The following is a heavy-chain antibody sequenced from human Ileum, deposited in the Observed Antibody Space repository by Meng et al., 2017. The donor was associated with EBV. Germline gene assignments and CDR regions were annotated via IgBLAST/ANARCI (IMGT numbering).Heavy chain of an antibody. Sequence: VRRHLSGYGSVRPSKTLSITSIASGAFFASSGYYWSWLRQSPGKGLEWLGYVNYNGDSTYNPSLKSRVTIFIDTSKKQFYLNLTSATAADTAIYYCARDLRVGGAFDYWGQGTLVTVSS. CDR1: GAFFASSGYY. CDR2: VNYNGDS. CDR3: ARDLRVGGAFDY. V-gene: IGHV4-61*08. J-gene: IGHJ4*02. D-gene: IGHD1-26*01.